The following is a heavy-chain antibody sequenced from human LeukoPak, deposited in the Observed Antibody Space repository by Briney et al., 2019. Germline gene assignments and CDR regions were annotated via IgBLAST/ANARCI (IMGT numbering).Heavy chain of an antibody. J-gene: IGHJ5*02. CDR2: IIPIFGTA. CDR1: GGTFSSYA. D-gene: IGHD2-2*01. Sequence: SVTVSCKASGGTFSSYAISWVRQAPGQGLEWMGGIIPIFGTANYAQKFQGRVTITTDESTSTAYMELSSLRSEDTAVYYCARGRTYCSSTSCRNNWFDPWGQGTLVTVSS. V-gene: IGHV1-69*05. CDR3: ARGRTYCSSTSCRNNWFDP.